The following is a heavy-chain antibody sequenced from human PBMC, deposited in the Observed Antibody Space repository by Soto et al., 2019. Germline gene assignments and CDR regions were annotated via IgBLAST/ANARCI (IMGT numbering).Heavy chain of an antibody. CDR2: IYYSGST. Sequence: SETLSLTCTVSGGSISSYYWSWIRQPPGKGLEWIGYIYYSGSTNYNPSLKSRVTISVDTSKNQFSLKLSSVTAADTAVYYCAAAVVAGGGYYYYYYYMDVWGKGTTVTVSS. J-gene: IGHJ6*03. CDR1: GGSISSYY. V-gene: IGHV4-59*08. D-gene: IGHD6-19*01. CDR3: AAAVVAGGGYYYYYYYMDV.